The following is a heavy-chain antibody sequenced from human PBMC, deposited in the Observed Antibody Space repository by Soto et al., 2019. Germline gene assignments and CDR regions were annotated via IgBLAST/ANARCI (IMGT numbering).Heavy chain of an antibody. D-gene: IGHD1-1*01. J-gene: IGHJ4*02. V-gene: IGHV1-18*01. CDR1: GYTFTSYG. Sequence: QVHLVQSGAEVKKRGASVKVSCKCSGYTFTSYGITWVRQAPGQGLEWMGWISAHNDNTDYAQKLQGRVTVTRDTSTSTAYMELRSLRSDDTAVYYCARGRYGDYWGQGALVTVSS. CDR3: ARGRYGDY. CDR2: ISAHNDNT.